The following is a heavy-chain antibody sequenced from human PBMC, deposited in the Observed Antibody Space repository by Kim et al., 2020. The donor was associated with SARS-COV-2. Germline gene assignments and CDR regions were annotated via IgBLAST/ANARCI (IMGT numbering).Heavy chain of an antibody. J-gene: IGHJ4*02. CDR3: AKAQGGGYSYGYYFDY. V-gene: IGHV3-23*01. D-gene: IGHD5-18*01. Sequence: SVKGRFTISRDNSKNTLYLQMNSRRAEDTAVYYCAKAQGGGYSYGYYFDYWGQGTLVTVSS.